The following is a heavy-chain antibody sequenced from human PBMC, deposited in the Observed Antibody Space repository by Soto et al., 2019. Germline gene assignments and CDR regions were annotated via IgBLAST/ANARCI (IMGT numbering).Heavy chain of an antibody. Sequence: RASVKVSCKASGYTFSHYGIGWVRQAPGQGLEWMGRISAYNGNRHFAEGLRGRITMTTNTTTSTADMELRSLSSDDTAVYYCARGGQECSNSGCGYIYDGMDVWGQGTTVTVSS. CDR2: ISAYNGNR. V-gene: IGHV1-18*01. D-gene: IGHD1-26*01. J-gene: IGHJ6*02. CDR1: GYTFSHYG. CDR3: ARGGQECSNSGCGYIYDGMDV.